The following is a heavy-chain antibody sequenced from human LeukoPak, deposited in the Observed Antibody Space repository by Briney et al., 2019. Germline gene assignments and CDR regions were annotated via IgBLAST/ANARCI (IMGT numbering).Heavy chain of an antibody. Sequence: GGSLRLSCAASGFPFSSYWMNWVRQAPGKGLEWVANINQDGSEKYYVDSVKGRFTFSRDNAKNSLYVQMNSLRAEDTAVYYCARSTKMGDYWGQGTLVTVSS. CDR1: GFPFSSYW. CDR2: INQDGSEK. J-gene: IGHJ4*02. D-gene: IGHD3-22*01. V-gene: IGHV3-7*04. CDR3: ARSTKMGDY.